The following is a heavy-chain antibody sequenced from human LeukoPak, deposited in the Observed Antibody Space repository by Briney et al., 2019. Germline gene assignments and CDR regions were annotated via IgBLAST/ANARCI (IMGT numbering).Heavy chain of an antibody. D-gene: IGHD3/OR15-3a*01. CDR1: GFSFNIYG. V-gene: IGHV3-23*01. J-gene: IGHJ4*02. CDR2: IVGRCNHS. CDR3: AKDAPPMDSIWDHFDS. Sequence: PGGSLRLSWVGSGFSFNIYGMRWGRQAPGKGAGGGPIVGRCNHSHYADSVKGRFTGYRDDAKNTVYLQMDSLKAEDTDIYFCAKDAPPMDSIWDHFDSWGQGTLVTVSS.